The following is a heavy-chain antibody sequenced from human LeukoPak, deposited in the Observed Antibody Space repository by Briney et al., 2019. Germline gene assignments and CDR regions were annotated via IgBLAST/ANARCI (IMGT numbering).Heavy chain of an antibody. CDR1: GYRFSNYW. CDR2: ILPGDSDT. J-gene: IGHJ3*02. CDR3: ARHRASLKAFDI. D-gene: IGHD3-16*02. V-gene: IGHV5-51*01. Sequence: GESPKISCKGSGYRFSNYWIVWDRPMPGESLEWVGIILPGDSDTRYSPSFQGQVTITADKSITTAYLQWSSLKASDTAMYYCARHRASLKAFDIWGQGTMVTVSS.